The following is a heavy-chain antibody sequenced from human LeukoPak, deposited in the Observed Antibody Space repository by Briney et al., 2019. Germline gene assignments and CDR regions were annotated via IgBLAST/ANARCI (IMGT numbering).Heavy chain of an antibody. CDR2: ISAYNGNT. J-gene: IGHJ4*02. D-gene: IGHD1-20*01. CDR3: ARDHGNNWNDVPTYFDY. CDR1: GYTFTSYD. Sequence: ASVKVSCKASGYTFTSYDINWVRQATGQGLEWMGWISAYNGNTNYAQKLQGRVTMTTDTSTSTAYMELRSLRSDDTAVYYCARDHGNNWNDVPTYFDYWGQGTLVTVSS. V-gene: IGHV1-18*01.